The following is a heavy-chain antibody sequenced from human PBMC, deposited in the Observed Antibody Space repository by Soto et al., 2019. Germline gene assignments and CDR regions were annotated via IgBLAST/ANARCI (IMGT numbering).Heavy chain of an antibody. CDR1: GGSFITYT. CDR2: IIPMFGII. CDR3: AILTPITGVY. V-gene: IGHV1-69*10. D-gene: IGHD5-12*01. J-gene: IGHJ4*02. Sequence: SVKVSRMVSGGSFITYTLTLLRQAPGQGLEWMGGIIPMFGIINYAQKFKGRVTITADRSTTTAYMELISLRSDDTAVYYCAILTPITGVYWGQGAQVTV.